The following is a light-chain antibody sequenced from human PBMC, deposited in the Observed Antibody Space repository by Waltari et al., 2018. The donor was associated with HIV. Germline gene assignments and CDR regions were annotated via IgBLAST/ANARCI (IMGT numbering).Light chain of an antibody. Sequence: QSVLPPPPSASGPPRPRVIISCSGSSSTIGSTFEYGYRQHPGTPPKLLIYRNNQRPSGVPDRFSGSKSGTSASLAISGLRSEDEADYYCAAWDDSLSGYVFGTGTKVTVL. CDR2: RNN. CDR1: SSTIGSTF. CDR3: AAWDDSLSGYV. V-gene: IGLV1-47*01. J-gene: IGLJ1*01.